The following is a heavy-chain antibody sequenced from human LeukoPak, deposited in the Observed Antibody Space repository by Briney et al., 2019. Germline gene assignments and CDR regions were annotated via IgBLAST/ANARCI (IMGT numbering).Heavy chain of an antibody. J-gene: IGHJ5*02. D-gene: IGHD5-18*01. CDR3: ARDGRSYGFHWFDP. CDR1: GFTFSSYS. CDR2: ISSSSSYI. V-gene: IGHV3-21*01. Sequence: PGGSLRLSCAASGFTFSSYSMNWVRQAPGKGLEWVSSISSSSSYIYYADSVKGRFTISRDNAKNSLYLQMNSLRAEDTAVYYCARDGRSYGFHWFDPWGKGTVDPVSS.